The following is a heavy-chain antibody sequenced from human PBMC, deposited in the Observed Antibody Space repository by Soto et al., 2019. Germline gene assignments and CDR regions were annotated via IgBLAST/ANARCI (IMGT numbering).Heavy chain of an antibody. Sequence: QVQLVQSGAEVKKPGSSVKVYCKASGGTFSSYTISWVRQAPGQGLEWMGRIIPILGIANYAQKFQGRVTITADKYTSTAYMELSSLRSEDTAVYYCARDQVVPAAPPDYWGQGTLVTVSS. D-gene: IGHD2-2*01. CDR1: GGTFSSYT. J-gene: IGHJ4*02. V-gene: IGHV1-69*08. CDR2: IIPILGIA. CDR3: ARDQVVPAAPPDY.